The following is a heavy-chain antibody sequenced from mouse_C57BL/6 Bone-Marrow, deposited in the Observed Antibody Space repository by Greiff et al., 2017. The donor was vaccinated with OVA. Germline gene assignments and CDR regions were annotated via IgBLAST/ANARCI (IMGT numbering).Heavy chain of an antibody. J-gene: IGHJ2*01. V-gene: IGHV1-59*01. CDR2: IDPSDSYT. Sequence: QVQLQQPGAELVRPGTSVKLSCKASGYTFTSYWMHWVKQRPGQGLEWIGVIDPSDSYTNYNQKFKGKATLTVDTSSSTAYMQLSSLTSEDSAVYYCARSGIYYDYDNYWGQGTTLTVSS. CDR1: GYTFTSYW. D-gene: IGHD2-4*01. CDR3: ARSGIYYDYDNY.